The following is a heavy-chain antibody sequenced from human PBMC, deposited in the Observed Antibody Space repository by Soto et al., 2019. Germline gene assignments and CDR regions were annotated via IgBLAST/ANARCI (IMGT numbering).Heavy chain of an antibody. Sequence: GGSLRLSCAASGFTFSSYAMSWVRQAPGKGLEWVSAISGSGGSTYYADSVKGRFTISRDNSKNTLYLQMNSLRAEDTAVYYCAKDRGIAVAGLKPDYYYGMDVWGQGTTVTVSS. D-gene: IGHD6-19*01. J-gene: IGHJ6*02. CDR2: ISGSGGST. CDR1: GFTFSSYA. CDR3: AKDRGIAVAGLKPDYYYGMDV. V-gene: IGHV3-23*01.